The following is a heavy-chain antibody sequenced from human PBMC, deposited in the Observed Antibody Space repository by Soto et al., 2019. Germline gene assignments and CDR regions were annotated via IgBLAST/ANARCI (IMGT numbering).Heavy chain of an antibody. CDR3: ARSDRYCSGGSCYSGLLAFDI. D-gene: IGHD2-15*01. CDR1: GFIFSSNG. J-gene: IGHJ3*02. CDR2: IYSGGST. V-gene: IGHV3-NL1*01. Sequence: PGGSLRLSCAASGFIFSSNGMHWVRQAPGKGLEWVSVIYSGGSTYYADSVKGRFTISRHNSKNTLYLQMNSLRAEDTAVYYCARSDRYCSGGSCYSGLLAFDIWGQGTMVTVSS.